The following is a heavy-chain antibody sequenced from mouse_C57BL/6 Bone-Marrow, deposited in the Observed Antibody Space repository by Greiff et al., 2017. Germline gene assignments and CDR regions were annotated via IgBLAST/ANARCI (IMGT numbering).Heavy chain of an antibody. D-gene: IGHD4-1*01. CDR3: ASEATGPYYFDY. CDR2: IHPNSGST. V-gene: IGHV1-64*01. Sequence: QVQLQQPGAELVKPGASVKLSCKASGYTFTSYWMHWVKQRPGQGLEWIGMIHPNSGSTNYNEKFKSKATLTVGKSSSTAYMQLSSLTSEDSAVYYCASEATGPYYFDYWGQGTTLTVSS. CDR1: GYTFTSYW. J-gene: IGHJ2*01.